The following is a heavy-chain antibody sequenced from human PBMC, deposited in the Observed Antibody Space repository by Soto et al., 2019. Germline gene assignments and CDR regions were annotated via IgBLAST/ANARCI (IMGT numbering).Heavy chain of an antibody. Sequence: VQLVESGGGVVQPGRSLRLSCAASGFTFSSYGMHWVRQAPGKGLEWVAVISYDGSNKYYADSVKGRFTISRDNSKNTLYLQMNSLRAEDTAVYYCAKDVLHYYDSSGYGFDYWGQGTLVTVSS. D-gene: IGHD3-22*01. CDR1: GFTFSSYG. CDR2: ISYDGSNK. CDR3: AKDVLHYYDSSGYGFDY. V-gene: IGHV3-30*18. J-gene: IGHJ4*02.